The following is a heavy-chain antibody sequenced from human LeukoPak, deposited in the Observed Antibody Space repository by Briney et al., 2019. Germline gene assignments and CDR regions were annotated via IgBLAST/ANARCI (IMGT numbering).Heavy chain of an antibody. V-gene: IGHV3-9*01. J-gene: IGHJ6*02. CDR2: ISWNSGSI. Sequence: GRSLRLSCPASGFTFDDYAMHEVRQAPWKGLEWVSGISWNSGSIGYADAVKGRFTISRDNAKNTLYLQMNRLRAEDTALYYCAKDMALAVAGTHYYYYGMDVWGQGTTVTVSS. CDR3: AKDMALAVAGTHYYYYGMDV. D-gene: IGHD6-19*01. CDR1: GFTFDDYA.